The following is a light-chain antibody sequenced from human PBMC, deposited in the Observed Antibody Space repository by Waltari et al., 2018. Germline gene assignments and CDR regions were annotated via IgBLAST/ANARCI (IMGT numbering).Light chain of an antibody. J-gene: IGLJ2*01. CDR3: SSYTSSSTVV. Sequence: QSALTQPASVSGSPGQSITISCTGTSSDVGGYNYVSWYQQHPGKAPKLRTYEVSKRPSGVSNLFSGSKAGNTPSLTISGLQAEDEADYYCSSYTSSSTVVFGGGTKLTVL. V-gene: IGLV2-14*01. CDR2: EVS. CDR1: SSDVGGYNY.